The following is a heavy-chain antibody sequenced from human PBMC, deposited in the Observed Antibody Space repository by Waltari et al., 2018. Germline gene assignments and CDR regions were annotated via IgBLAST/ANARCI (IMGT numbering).Heavy chain of an antibody. J-gene: IGHJ4*02. CDR3: TSPPTY. Sequence: EVQLLESGGGLIQPGGSLRLSYAVSGFNVGSNYMSWVRPAPGKGLEWVSVVYPAGNTYYADSVKGRFTISRDSSDNTFSLQMNNLKVEDTAVYYCTSPPTYWGQGTQVTVSS. V-gene: IGHV3-53*01. CDR1: GFNVGSNY. CDR2: VYPAGNT.